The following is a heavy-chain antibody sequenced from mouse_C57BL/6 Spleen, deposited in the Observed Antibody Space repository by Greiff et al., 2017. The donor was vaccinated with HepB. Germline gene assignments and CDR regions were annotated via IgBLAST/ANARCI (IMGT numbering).Heavy chain of an antibody. CDR2: IYPGSGNT. CDR3: ARVYYDYDGDYYAMDY. J-gene: IGHJ4*01. V-gene: IGHV1-76*01. CDR1: GYTFTDYY. D-gene: IGHD2-4*01. Sequence: QVQLQQSGAELVRPGASVKLSCKASGYTFTDYYINWVKQRPGQGLEWIARIYPGSGNTYYNEKFKGKATLTAEKSSSTAYMQLSSLTSEDSAVYFCARVYYDYDGDYYAMDYWGQGTSVTVSS.